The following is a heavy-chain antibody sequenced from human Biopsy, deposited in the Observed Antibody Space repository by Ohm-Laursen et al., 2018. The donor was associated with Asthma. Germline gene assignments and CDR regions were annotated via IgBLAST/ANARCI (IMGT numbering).Heavy chain of an antibody. Sequence: ASVKVSCKASGYTVTRYAINWVRQAPGQGLEWMGWINTNTGSPTYAQGFTGRFVFSLDTSVNTAHLQISSLKAEDTAVYFCARMISYYDEMRDPFFDYWGQGTLVTVSS. D-gene: IGHD3-16*01. CDR1: GYTVTRYA. J-gene: IGHJ4*02. CDR3: ARMISYYDEMRDPFFDY. V-gene: IGHV7-4-1*02. CDR2: INTNTGSP.